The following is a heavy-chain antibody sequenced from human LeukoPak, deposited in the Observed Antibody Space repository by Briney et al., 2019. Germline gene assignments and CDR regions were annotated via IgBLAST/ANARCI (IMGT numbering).Heavy chain of an antibody. Sequence: PSETLSLTCTVSGGSISSSSYYWSWIRQPPGKGLEWIGYVFYTGSTDYSPSLKSRVTMSVDTSKNQFSLKLSSVTAADTAVYYCARHAYYYDRSGSYEAFDIWGQGTMVTVSS. J-gene: IGHJ3*02. CDR1: GGSISSSSYY. CDR3: ARHAYYYDRSGSYEAFDI. CDR2: VFYTGST. D-gene: IGHD3-22*01. V-gene: IGHV4-61*05.